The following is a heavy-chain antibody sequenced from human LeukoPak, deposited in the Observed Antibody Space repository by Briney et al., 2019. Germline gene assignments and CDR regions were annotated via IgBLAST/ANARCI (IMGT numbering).Heavy chain of an antibody. CDR2: IYHSGST. CDR1: GGSISSGGYS. CDR3: ARGDYGMLYYGMDV. J-gene: IGHJ6*02. V-gene: IGHV4-30-2*01. D-gene: IGHD4-17*01. Sequence: SETLSLTCAVSGGSISSGGYSWSWIRQPPGKGLEWIGYIYHSGSTYYIPSLKSRVTISVDRSKNQFSLKLSSVTAADTAVYYCARGDYGMLYYGMDVWGQGTTVTVSS.